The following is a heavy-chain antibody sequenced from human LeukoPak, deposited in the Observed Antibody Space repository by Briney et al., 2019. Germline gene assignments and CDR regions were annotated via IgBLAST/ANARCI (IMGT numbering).Heavy chain of an antibody. CDR3: ALYYDFWSGYYTEAYYYYYMDV. CDR1: GGSISSGYY. CDR2: IYHSGST. J-gene: IGHJ6*03. Sequence: PSETLSLTCTVSGGSISSGYYWGWIRQPPGKGLEWIGSIYHSGSTYYNPSLKSRVTISVDTSKNQFSLKLSSVTAADTAVYYCALYYDFWSGYYTEAYYYYYMDVWGKGTTVTVSS. D-gene: IGHD3-3*01. V-gene: IGHV4-38-2*02.